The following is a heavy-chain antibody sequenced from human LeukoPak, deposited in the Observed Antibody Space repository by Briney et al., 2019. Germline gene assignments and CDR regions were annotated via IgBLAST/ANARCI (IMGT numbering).Heavy chain of an antibody. CDR1: GFTFSKTW. CDR3: ARDWNYGFDY. V-gene: IGHV3-7*01. D-gene: IGHD1-7*01. Sequence: GGSLRLSCTASGFTFSKTWMSWVRQAPGKGLEWVANIKVDGSERYYVDSVKGRFTISRDNAKNSLYLQMNSLRAEDTAIYYCARDWNYGFDYWGQGTLVTVSS. J-gene: IGHJ4*02. CDR2: IKVDGSER.